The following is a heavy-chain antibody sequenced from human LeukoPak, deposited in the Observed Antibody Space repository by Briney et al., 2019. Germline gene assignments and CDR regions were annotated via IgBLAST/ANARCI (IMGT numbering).Heavy chain of an antibody. CDR2: IYHSGYT. CDR1: GVSIGTKPYF. Sequence: SETLSLTCGVSGVSIGTKPYFWAWIRQAPGKGLEWIASIYHSGYTYFRPSLKSRLRITADTSKNQLTLKVTSVTAADTAVYYCASGRFGITGVATDSFDLWGQGTMITVAS. D-gene: IGHD3-3*01. CDR3: ASGRFGITGVATDSFDL. J-gene: IGHJ3*01. V-gene: IGHV4-39*01.